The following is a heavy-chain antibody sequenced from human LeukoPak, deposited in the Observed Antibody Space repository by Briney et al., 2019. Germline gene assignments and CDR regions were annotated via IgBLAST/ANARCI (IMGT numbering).Heavy chain of an antibody. Sequence: SSVKVSCKASGGTFSSYAISWVRQAPGQGLEWMGGIIPIFGTANYAQKFQGRVTITADESTSTAYMELSSLRSEDTAVYYCARVLAHYDFWSGYLYWGQGTLVTVSS. CDR1: GGTFSSYA. CDR3: ARVLAHYDFWSGYLY. CDR2: IIPIFGTA. J-gene: IGHJ4*02. D-gene: IGHD3-3*01. V-gene: IGHV1-69*01.